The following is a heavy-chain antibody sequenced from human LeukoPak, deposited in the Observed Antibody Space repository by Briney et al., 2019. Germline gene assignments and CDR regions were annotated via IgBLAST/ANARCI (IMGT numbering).Heavy chain of an antibody. CDR1: GFTFSSYW. J-gene: IGHJ4*02. V-gene: IGHV3-74*01. CDR2: ISDGTRT. CDR3: AREVYSSGWSSFDY. Sequence: GGSLRLSCAASGFTFSSYWMHWVRQAPGKGLVWVSRISDGTRTSYADSVKGRFTISRDNAENTLYLQMTSLRAEDTAVYYCAREVYSSGWSSFDYWGQGALVTVSS. D-gene: IGHD6-19*01.